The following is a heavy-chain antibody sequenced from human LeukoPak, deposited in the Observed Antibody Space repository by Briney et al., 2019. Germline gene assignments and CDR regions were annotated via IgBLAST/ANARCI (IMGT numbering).Heavy chain of an antibody. CDR3: ARQYCGYDPFDY. CDR1: GFFSGSW. D-gene: IGHD5-12*01. V-gene: IGHV3-7*01. Sequence: GGSLRLSCTASGFFSGSWMSWVRRAPGKGLEWVASINQDGSRKYYVDSVKGRFTISRDNANNSLSLQMNSLRAEDTAVYYCARQYCGYDPFDYWGQGTLVTVSS. J-gene: IGHJ4*02. CDR2: INQDGSRK.